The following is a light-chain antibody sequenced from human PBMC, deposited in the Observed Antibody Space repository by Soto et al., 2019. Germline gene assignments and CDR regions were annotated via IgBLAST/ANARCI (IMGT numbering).Light chain of an antibody. CDR1: QALSNY. CDR2: SAS. CDR3: QQLSRYPLT. V-gene: IGKV1-9*01. J-gene: IGKJ4*01. Sequence: IQLTQSPSVLSSSVRETFTITCRASQALSNYLAWYQQKPGKAPDLLIYSASTLQSGVPSRFSGSGSGTEFSLTIRALQPEDFATYYCQQLSRYPLTFGGGTKVDIK.